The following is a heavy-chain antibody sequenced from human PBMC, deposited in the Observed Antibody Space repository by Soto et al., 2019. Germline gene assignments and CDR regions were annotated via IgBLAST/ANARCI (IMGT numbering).Heavy chain of an antibody. D-gene: IGHD3-3*01. CDR3: GKAPPKFGVVIGLFDY. CDR2: ISGSGGST. CDR1: GFTFSSYA. V-gene: IGHV3-23*01. Sequence: EVQLLESGGGLVQPGGSLRLSCAASGFTFSSYAMSWVRQAPGKGLEWVSAISGSGGSTYYADSVKGRFTISRDNYQNPLLLQKNRLRAEDTAVYYCGKAPPKFGVVIGLFDYWGQGTLVTVSS. J-gene: IGHJ4*02.